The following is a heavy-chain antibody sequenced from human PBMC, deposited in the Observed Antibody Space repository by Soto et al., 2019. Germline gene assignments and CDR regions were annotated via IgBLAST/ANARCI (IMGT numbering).Heavy chain of an antibody. CDR3: ARGGVAQWLFYFDY. J-gene: IGHJ4*02. CDR2: IWYDGSNK. Sequence: GGSLRLSCAASGFTFSSYGMHWVRQAPGKGLEWVAVIWYDGSNKYYADSVKGRFTISRDNSKNTLYLQMNSLRAEDTAVYYCARGGVAQWLFYFDYWGQGTLVTVSS. CDR1: GFTFSSYG. D-gene: IGHD6-19*01. V-gene: IGHV3-33*01.